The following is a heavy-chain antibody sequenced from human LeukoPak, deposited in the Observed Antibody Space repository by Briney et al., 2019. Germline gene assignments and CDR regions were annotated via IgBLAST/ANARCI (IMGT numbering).Heavy chain of an antibody. CDR1: GGSISSGSYY. J-gene: IGHJ5*02. Sequence: SETLSLTCTVSGGSISSGSYYWSWIRQPAGKGLEWIGRIYTSGSTNYNPSLKSRVTISVDTSKNQFSLKLSSVTAADTAVYYCASVNYDFWSGFYWFDPWGQGTLVTVSS. CDR3: ASVNYDFWSGFYWFDP. V-gene: IGHV4-61*02. CDR2: IYTSGST. D-gene: IGHD3-3*01.